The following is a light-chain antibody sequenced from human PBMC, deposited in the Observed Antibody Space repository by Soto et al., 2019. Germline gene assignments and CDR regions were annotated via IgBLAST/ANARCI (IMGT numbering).Light chain of an antibody. CDR3: RSYVGTNSYV. V-gene: IGLV2-8*01. CDR2: EVS. Sequence: QSVLTQPPSASGSPGQSVTISCTGTSSDVGGYNYVSWYQQHPGKAPKLMIYEVSKRPSGVPDRFSGSKSGNTASLTVSGLQAEDEADYYCRSYVGTNSYVFGTGTKVT. CDR1: SSDVGGYNY. J-gene: IGLJ1*01.